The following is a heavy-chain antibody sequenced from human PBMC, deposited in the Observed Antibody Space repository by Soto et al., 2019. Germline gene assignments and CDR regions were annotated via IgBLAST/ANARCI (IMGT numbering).Heavy chain of an antibody. CDR3: AADPRNYYGMDV. J-gene: IGHJ6*02. V-gene: IGHV1-58*01. Sequence: SVKVSCKASGFTFTSSAVQWVRQARGQRLEWIGWIVVGSGNTNYAQKFQERVTITRDMSTSTAYMELSSLRSEDTAVYYCAADPRNYYGMDVWGQGTAVTVSS. CDR1: GFTFTSSA. CDR2: IVVGSGNT.